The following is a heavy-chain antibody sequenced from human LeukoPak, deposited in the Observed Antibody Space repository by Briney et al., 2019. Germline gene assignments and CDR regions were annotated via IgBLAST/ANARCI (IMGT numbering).Heavy chain of an antibody. CDR1: GYTFTSYG. Sequence: ASVKVSCKASGYTFTSYGISWVRQAPRQGLEWMGWISAYNGNTNYAQKLQGRVTMTTDTSTSTAYMELRSLRSDDTAVYYCARDCSGGSCYSIFRYYYYGMDVWGQGTTVTVSS. V-gene: IGHV1-18*01. CDR3: ARDCSGGSCYSIFRYYYYGMDV. D-gene: IGHD2-15*01. J-gene: IGHJ6*02. CDR2: ISAYNGNT.